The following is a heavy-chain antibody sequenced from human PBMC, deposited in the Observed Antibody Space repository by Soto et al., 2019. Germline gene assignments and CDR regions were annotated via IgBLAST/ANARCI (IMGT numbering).Heavy chain of an antibody. D-gene: IGHD2-15*01. CDR3: ARYCSGGSCYSGYYYGMDV. V-gene: IGHV5-51*01. J-gene: IGHJ6*02. Sequence: GESLKISCKGSGYSFTSYWIGWVRQMPGKGLEWMGIIYPGDSDTRYSPSFQGQVTISADKSISTAYLQWSSLKASDTAMYYCARYCSGGSCYSGYYYGMDVWGQGTTVTVSS. CDR1: GYSFTSYW. CDR2: IYPGDSDT.